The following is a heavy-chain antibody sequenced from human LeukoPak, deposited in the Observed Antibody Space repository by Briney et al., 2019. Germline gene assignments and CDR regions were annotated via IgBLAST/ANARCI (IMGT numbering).Heavy chain of an antibody. J-gene: IGHJ3*02. Sequence: PSETLSLTCAVSGGSISSGGYSWSWIRQPPGKGLEWIGYIYHSGSTYYNPSLKSRVTISVDRSKNQFSLKLSSVTAADTAVYYCARGVVVPAAAGAFDIWGQGTMVTVSS. D-gene: IGHD2-2*01. CDR2: IYHSGST. CDR1: GGSISSGGYS. V-gene: IGHV4-30-2*01. CDR3: ARGVVVPAAAGAFDI.